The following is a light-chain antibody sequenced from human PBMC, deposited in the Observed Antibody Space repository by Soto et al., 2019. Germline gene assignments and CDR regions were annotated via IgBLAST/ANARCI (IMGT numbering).Light chain of an antibody. J-gene: IGLJ2*01. Sequence: QSVLTQPPSVSAAPGQKVTISCSGSSSNIGHNYVSWYQQLPGTAPKLLIYENNKRPSGIPDRFSGSKSGTSATLGITGLQTGDKADYYCGTWDSGLSAVVFGGGTKLTVL. CDR3: GTWDSGLSAVV. CDR2: ENN. CDR1: SSNIGHNY. V-gene: IGLV1-51*02.